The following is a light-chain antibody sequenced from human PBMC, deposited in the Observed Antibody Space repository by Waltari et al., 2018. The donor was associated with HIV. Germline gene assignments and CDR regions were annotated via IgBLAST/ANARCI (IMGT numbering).Light chain of an antibody. Sequence: QSPLTQPRSVSGSPGQAVTISCTGTSSDVGGYNFDPWYQQHPGKAPKVRIYDVSKRPSGVPDRFSGSKSGNTASLTISGLQAEDEADYYCCSYAGSYTYVFGTGTKVTVL. CDR1: SSDVGGYNF. V-gene: IGLV2-11*01. CDR3: CSYAGSYTYV. CDR2: DVS. J-gene: IGLJ1*01.